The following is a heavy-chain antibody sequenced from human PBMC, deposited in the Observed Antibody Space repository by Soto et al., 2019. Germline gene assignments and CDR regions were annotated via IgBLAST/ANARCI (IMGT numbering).Heavy chain of an antibody. Sequence: QVQLQESGPRLVKPSETLSLTCTVSGGSMRGYCWSWVRQPAGKGLDWIGRVCDTATTNYNPSLNSRVTMSIGTSKNQFFLKVTSVTAADTAVYYCARGPQLAKNWFDSWGQGTLVTVSS. CDR1: GGSMRGYC. V-gene: IGHV4-4*07. CDR2: VCDTATT. CDR3: ARGPQLAKNWFDS. J-gene: IGHJ5*01. D-gene: IGHD5-12*01.